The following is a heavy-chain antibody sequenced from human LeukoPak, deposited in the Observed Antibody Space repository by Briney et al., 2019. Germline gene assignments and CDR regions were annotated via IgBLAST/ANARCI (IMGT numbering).Heavy chain of an antibody. Sequence: SETLSLTCTVSGGSISSYYWSWIRQPPGKGLEWIGYIYYSGSTNYNPSLKSRVTTSVDTPKNKFSLKLSSVTAADTAVYYCAGGTYYYDSSGFYYYYYGMDVWGQGTTVTVSS. D-gene: IGHD3-22*01. CDR1: GGSISSYY. CDR2: IYYSGST. V-gene: IGHV4-59*08. CDR3: AGGTYYYDSSGFYYYYYGMDV. J-gene: IGHJ6*02.